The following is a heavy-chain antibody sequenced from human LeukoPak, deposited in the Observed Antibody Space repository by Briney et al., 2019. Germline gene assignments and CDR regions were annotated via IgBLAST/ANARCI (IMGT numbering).Heavy chain of an antibody. CDR3: ARGHFGDHAFDY. J-gene: IGHJ4*02. Sequence: GGSLRLSCAASGFTFGDYGMTWVRQVPGKGLEWFSGIIRYGGDTHYAASVKGRVTISRDNAKNSLYLQMNSLRAEDTALYYCARGHFGDHAFDYWGQGSLVTVSS. CDR2: IIRYGGDT. V-gene: IGHV3-20*04. CDR1: GFTFGDYG. D-gene: IGHD4-17*01.